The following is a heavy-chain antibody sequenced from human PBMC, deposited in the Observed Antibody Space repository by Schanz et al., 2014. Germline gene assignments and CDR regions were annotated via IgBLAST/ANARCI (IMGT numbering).Heavy chain of an antibody. V-gene: IGHV3-66*01. D-gene: IGHD1-1*01. CDR1: GFTVSSNH. J-gene: IGHJ4*02. CDR3: ARGTDWNLHY. CDR2: IYSGIGA. Sequence: EGQLAESGGGLVQPGGSLRLSCAVSGFTVSSNHMSWVRQAPGKGLEWVSVIYSGIGAYYADSVKDRFTVSRDNSKNTVYLQMNSLRAGDTAVYYCARGTDWNLHYWGQGALVTVSS.